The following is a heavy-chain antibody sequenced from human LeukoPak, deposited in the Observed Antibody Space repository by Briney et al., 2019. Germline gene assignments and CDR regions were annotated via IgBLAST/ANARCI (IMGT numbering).Heavy chain of an antibody. CDR1: GFTFSSYG. D-gene: IGHD4-17*01. V-gene: IGHV3-30*18. J-gene: IGHJ6*02. CDR2: ISYDGSNK. CDR3: AKDHLSYGDEYYYYGVDV. Sequence: GGSLRLSCAASGFTFSSYGMHWVRQAPGKGLEWVAVISYDGSNKYYADSVKGRFTISRDNSKNTLYLQMNSLRAEDTAVYYCAKDHLSYGDEYYYYGVDVWGQGTTVTVSS.